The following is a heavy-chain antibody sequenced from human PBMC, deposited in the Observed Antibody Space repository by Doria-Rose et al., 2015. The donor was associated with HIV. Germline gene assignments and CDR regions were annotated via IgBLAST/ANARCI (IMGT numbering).Heavy chain of an antibody. CDR2: IDHSGST. J-gene: IGHJ3*02. V-gene: IGHV4-34*01. CDR1: GGSFNGYY. CDR3: ARGGHFDAFDI. Sequence: QVQLQQWDAGLLKPSETLSLTCAVYGGSFNGYYWSWIRQSPGKGLEWIGKIDHSGSTNSNPSLKSRVTMSIDTSKKQFSLKMTSVTVADTATYYCARGGHFDAFDIWGQGSVVTVSS.